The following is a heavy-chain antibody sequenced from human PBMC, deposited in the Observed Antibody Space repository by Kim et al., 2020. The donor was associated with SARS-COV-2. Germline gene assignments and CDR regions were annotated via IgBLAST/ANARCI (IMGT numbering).Heavy chain of an antibody. CDR1: GDSVSSNSAA. Sequence: SQTLSLTCAISGDSVSSNSAAWNWIRQSPSRGLEWLGRTYYRSKWYNDYAVSVKSRITINPDTSKNQFSLQLNSVTPEDTAVYYCARDRRYCSSTSCYAAFNYCSCIDVWGKEATVTVSS. CDR2: TYYRSKWYN. J-gene: IGHJ6*04. V-gene: IGHV6-1*01. D-gene: IGHD2-2*01. CDR3: ARDRRYCSSTSCYAAFNYCSCIDV.